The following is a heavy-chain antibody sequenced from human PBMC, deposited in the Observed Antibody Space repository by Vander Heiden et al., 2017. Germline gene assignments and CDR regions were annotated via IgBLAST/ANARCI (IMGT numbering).Heavy chain of an antibody. J-gene: IGHJ4*02. D-gene: IGHD1-26*01. CDR1: GFTFSSDA. CDR2: IGASGGST. V-gene: IGHV3-23*01. CDR3: AKDWGIRVGATDY. Sequence: EVQLLESGGGLVQPGGSLRLYCAASGFTFSSDAMSWVRQAPGKGLQWVSTIGASGGSTFYADSVKGRFTISRDDSKNTLYLQMTSLRAEDTALYYCAKDWGIRVGATDYWGQGTLVTVSS.